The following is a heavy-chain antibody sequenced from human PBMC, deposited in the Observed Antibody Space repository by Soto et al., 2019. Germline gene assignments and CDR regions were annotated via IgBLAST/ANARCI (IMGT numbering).Heavy chain of an antibody. CDR2: ISGSGGST. D-gene: IGHD3-22*01. V-gene: IGHV3-23*01. CDR3: AKSPRRTYYYDSSGYGYYYYGMDV. CDR1: GFTFSSYA. Sequence: GGSLRLSCAASGFTFSSYAMSWVRQAPGKGLEWVSAISGSGGSTYYADSVKGRFTISRDNSKNTLYLQMNSLRAEDTAVYYCAKSPRRTYYYDSSGYGYYYYGMDVWGQGTKVTVSS. J-gene: IGHJ6*02.